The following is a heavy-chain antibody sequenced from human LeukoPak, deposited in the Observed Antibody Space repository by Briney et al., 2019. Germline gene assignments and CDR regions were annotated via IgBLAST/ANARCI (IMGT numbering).Heavy chain of an antibody. V-gene: IGHV4-39*07. CDR1: GGSFTDYF. CDR3: TRDRAHGTQDY. Sequence: SETLTLTCTVSGGSFTDYFWGWIRQPPGKGLEWIGSIYYSGRTFYNPSLKNRVSISLDTSKGQFSLNLDSVTAADTAVYFCTRDRAHGTQDYWGQGTLVTVS. CDR2: IYYSGRT. J-gene: IGHJ4*02. D-gene: IGHD1-26*01.